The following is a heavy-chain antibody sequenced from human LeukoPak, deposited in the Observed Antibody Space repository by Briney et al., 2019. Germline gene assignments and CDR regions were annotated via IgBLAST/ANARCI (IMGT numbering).Heavy chain of an antibody. Sequence: WICRAPGKGLEWAGFTQGKTHRGTTEDAASVKGRSTISRDDSKIFAYLQINSLRAEDTAVYYCARLLNDYGDYTFQHWGQGTLVTVSS. D-gene: IGHD4-17*01. CDR3: ARLLNDYGDYTFQH. J-gene: IGHJ1*01. V-gene: IGHV3-49*02. CDR2: TQGKTHRGTT.